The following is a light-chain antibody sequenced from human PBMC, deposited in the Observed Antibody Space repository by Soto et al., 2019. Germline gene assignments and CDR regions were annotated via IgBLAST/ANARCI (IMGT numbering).Light chain of an antibody. CDR1: QSLLHSNGYTY. V-gene: IGKV2-28*01. CDR3: MQSLQSRA. CDR2: LGS. J-gene: IGKJ4*01. Sequence: DIVVTQSPLSLPVTPGEPASISCRSSQSLLHSNGYTYLDWFLQKPGQSPQLLIYLGSNRASGVPDRFSGSGSGTDFTLKISRVEAEDVGVYYCMQSLQSRAFGGGTKV.